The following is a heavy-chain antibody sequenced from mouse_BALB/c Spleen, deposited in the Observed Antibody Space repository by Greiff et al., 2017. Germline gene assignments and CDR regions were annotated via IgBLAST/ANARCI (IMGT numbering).Heavy chain of an antibody. CDR2: ISSGSSTI. V-gene: IGHV5-17*02. D-gene: IGHD2-1*01. J-gene: IGHJ4*01. CDR1: GFTFSSFG. Sequence: EVQLVESGGGLVQPGGSRKLSCAASGFTFSSFGMHWVRQAPEKGLEWVAYISSGSSTIYYADTVKGRFTISRDNPKNTLFLQMTSLRSEDTAMYYCARRDYGNYGYAMDYWGQGTSVTVSS. CDR3: ARRDYGNYGYAMDY.